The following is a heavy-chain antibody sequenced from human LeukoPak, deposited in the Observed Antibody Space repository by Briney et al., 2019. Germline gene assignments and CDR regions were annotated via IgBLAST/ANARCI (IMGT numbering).Heavy chain of an antibody. Sequence: PSETLSLTCTVSGDSIRNSNWWSWVRQVPGKGLEWIGEIFESGSTNYSPSPKSRVSISVDTSKNQFSLKLSSVTAADTAVYYCARASTQKEYSSSSWAFYLDYWGQGTLVTVSS. CDR3: ARASTQKEYSSSSWAFYLDY. CDR2: IFESGST. J-gene: IGHJ4*02. D-gene: IGHD6-6*01. CDR1: GDSIRNSNW. V-gene: IGHV4-4*02.